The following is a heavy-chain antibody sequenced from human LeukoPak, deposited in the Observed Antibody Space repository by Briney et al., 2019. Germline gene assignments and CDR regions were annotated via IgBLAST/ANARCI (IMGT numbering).Heavy chain of an antibody. V-gene: IGHV3-48*03. CDR1: GFTFSSYE. D-gene: IGHD3-22*01. J-gene: IGHJ4*01. Sequence: GGSLSLPCAASGFTFSSYEMNWVRQAPGKGLEWVSYISPTGSTIYYADSMKGRFTISRDNAKKSLYLQMNSLRAEDTAVYYCARDAYYYDRSGSYLLDYWGQGTLATVSS. CDR2: ISPTGSTI. CDR3: ARDAYYYDRSGSYLLDY.